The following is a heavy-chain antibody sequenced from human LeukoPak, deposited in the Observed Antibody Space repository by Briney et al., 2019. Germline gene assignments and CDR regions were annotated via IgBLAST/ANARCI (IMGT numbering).Heavy chain of an antibody. CDR3: AAKRIAAGYDDEAFDI. V-gene: IGHV1-58*02. Sequence: GASVKVSCKASGFTFTSSAMQWVRQARGQRLEWIGWIVVGSGNTNYAQKFQERVTITRDMSTSTANMELSSLRSEDTAVYYCAAKRIAAGYDDEAFDIWGQGTMVTVSS. CDR1: GFTFTSSA. J-gene: IGHJ3*02. CDR2: IVVGSGNT. D-gene: IGHD6-13*01.